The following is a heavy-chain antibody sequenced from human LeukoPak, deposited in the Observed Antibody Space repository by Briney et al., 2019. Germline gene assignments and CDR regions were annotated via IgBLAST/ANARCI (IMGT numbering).Heavy chain of an antibody. J-gene: IGHJ4*02. CDR1: GFTFSTYA. V-gene: IGHV3-30-3*01. CDR3: ARDATSEHYFDY. Sequence: GGSLRLSCAASGFTFSTYAMYWVRQAPGKGLEWVAVVSYDGTNRYYADSVKGRFTFSRDNSKNSLYLQMNSLRAEDTAVYYCARDATSEHYFDYWGQGTLVTVSS. D-gene: IGHD1-26*01. CDR2: VSYDGTNR.